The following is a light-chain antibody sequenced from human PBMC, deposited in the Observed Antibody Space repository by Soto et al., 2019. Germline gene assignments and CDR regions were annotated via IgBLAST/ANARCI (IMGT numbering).Light chain of an antibody. CDR1: SSDVGGYNY. CDR3: SPYAGSFYV. Sequence: QSVLTQPRSVSGSPGQSVTISCTGTSSDVGGYNYVSWYQQHPGKAPKLMIYDVSKRPSGVPDRFSGSKSGNTASLTISGLQAGDEADYYCSPYAGSFYVWGTGTKVPS. J-gene: IGLJ1*01. CDR2: DVS. V-gene: IGLV2-11*01.